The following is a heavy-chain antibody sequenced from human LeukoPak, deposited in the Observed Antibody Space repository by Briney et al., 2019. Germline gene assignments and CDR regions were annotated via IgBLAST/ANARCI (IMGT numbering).Heavy chain of an antibody. CDR1: GFTFGSYS. CDR2: ISSTSSAK. CDR3: ARVIGSYGDSAY. Sequence: PGGSLRLSCAASGFTFGSYSMNWVRQAPGKGLEWLSYISSTSSAKYYADSLKGRFTISRDNAKNSLYLQMDSLRAEDTAVYYCARVIGSYGDSAYWGQGTLVTVSS. V-gene: IGHV3-48*04. J-gene: IGHJ4*02. D-gene: IGHD3-16*01.